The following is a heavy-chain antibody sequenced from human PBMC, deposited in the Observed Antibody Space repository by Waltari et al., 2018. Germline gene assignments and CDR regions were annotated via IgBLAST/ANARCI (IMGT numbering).Heavy chain of an antibody. V-gene: IGHV3-21*01. Sequence: EVQLVESGGGLVKPGGSLRLSCAASGFTFSSYSMNWVRQAPGKGLEWVSSISCSRIYIYYADSVKGRFTISRDNAKNALYLQMNSLRAEDTAVYYCARDFEVITTQYYFDYWGQGTLVTVSS. D-gene: IGHD3-22*01. CDR1: GFTFSSYS. CDR3: ARDFEVITTQYYFDY. J-gene: IGHJ4*02. CDR2: ISCSRIYI.